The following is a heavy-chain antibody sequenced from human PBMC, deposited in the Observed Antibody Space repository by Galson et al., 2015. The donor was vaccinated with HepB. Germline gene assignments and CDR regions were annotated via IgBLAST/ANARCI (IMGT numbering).Heavy chain of an antibody. CDR3: ARDWGITMVRGPRDY. D-gene: IGHD3-10*01. CDR2: ISAYNGNT. CDR1: GYTFTSYG. V-gene: IGHV1-18*01. J-gene: IGHJ4*02. Sequence: SVKVSCKASGYTFTSYGISWVRQAPGQGLEWMGWISAYNGNTNYAQKLRGRVTMTTDTSTSTAYMELRSLRSDDTAVYYCARDWGITMVRGPRDYWGQGTLVTVSS.